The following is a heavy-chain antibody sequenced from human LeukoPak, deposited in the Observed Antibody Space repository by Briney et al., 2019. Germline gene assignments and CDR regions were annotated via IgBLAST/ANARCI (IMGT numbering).Heavy chain of an antibody. CDR3: ARVVHLDAFDI. J-gene: IGHJ3*02. Sequence: ASVKVSCKASGYTFTSYAMHWVRQAPGQRLEWMGWISAYNGNTNYAQKLQGRVTMTTDTSTSTAYMELRSLRSDDTAVYYCARVVHLDAFDIWGQGTMVTVSS. CDR2: ISAYNGNT. D-gene: IGHD2-2*01. V-gene: IGHV1-18*01. CDR1: GYTFTSYA.